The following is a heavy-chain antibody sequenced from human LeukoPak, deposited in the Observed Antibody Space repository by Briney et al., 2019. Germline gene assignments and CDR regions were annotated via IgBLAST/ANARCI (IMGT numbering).Heavy chain of an antibody. CDR1: GFTFNRYG. V-gene: IGHV3-30*03. CDR2: ISFDGKVS. D-gene: IGHD3-10*01. J-gene: IGHJ5*02. Sequence: GGSLRLSCAASGFTFNRYGMHWVRQAPGKGLEWVTVISFDGKVSYYADSVKGRFTISRDNSKNTLDLQMNSLRPEDTAVYYCASQPERRYYYGSGSVGHNWFDPWGQGTLVTVSS. CDR3: ASQPERRYYYGSGSVGHNWFDP.